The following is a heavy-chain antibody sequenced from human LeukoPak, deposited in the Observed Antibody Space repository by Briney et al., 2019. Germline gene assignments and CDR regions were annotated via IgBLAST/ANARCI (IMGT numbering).Heavy chain of an antibody. Sequence: PSENLSLTCTVSGGSVSSADYYWSWIRQHPGKGLEWIGYIYYSGSTYYNPSLKSRVTISVDTSENQFSLKLSSVTAADTAVYYCARAPKNQVIRAFDIWGQGTMVTVSS. CDR1: GGSVSSADYY. CDR2: IYYSGST. D-gene: IGHD1-14*01. J-gene: IGHJ3*02. CDR3: ARAPKNQVIRAFDI. V-gene: IGHV4-31*03.